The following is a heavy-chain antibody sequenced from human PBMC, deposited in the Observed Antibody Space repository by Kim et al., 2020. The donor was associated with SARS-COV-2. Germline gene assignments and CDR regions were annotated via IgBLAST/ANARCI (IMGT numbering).Heavy chain of an antibody. CDR2: INPHSGGT. V-gene: IGHV1-2*02. Sequence: ASVKVSCKASGYTFTGYYMHWVRHAPGKGLEWMGWINPHSGGTKFAQKFQGRVTMTRDTAISTAYLALSSLKSDDTAVYYCARDRKLSHYDASGYYYGQGYGLDGWGQGTTVTVSS. J-gene: IGHJ6*02. CDR3: ARDRKLSHYDASGYYYGQGYGLDG. CDR1: GYTFTGYY. D-gene: IGHD3-22*01.